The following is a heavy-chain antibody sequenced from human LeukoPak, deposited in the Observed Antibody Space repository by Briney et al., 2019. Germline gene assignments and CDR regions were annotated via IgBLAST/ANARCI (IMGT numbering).Heavy chain of an antibody. CDR3: ARKGTHTYYYED. CDR1: GGSISNGDYY. D-gene: IGHD2-21*01. V-gene: IGHV4-30-4*01. J-gene: IGHJ4*02. Sequence: PSETLSLTCTVSGGSISNGDYYWTWIRQPPGKGPEWIGYIYYSRSTYYNPSLKSRVTISLDTSRIQFSLRLSSVTAADTAVYYCARKGTHTYYYEDWGQGILVTVSS. CDR2: IYYSRST.